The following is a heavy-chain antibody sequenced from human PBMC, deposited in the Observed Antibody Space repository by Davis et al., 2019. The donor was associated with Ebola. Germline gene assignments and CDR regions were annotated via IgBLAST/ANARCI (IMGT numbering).Heavy chain of an antibody. CDR1: GYNFNNYW. CDR2: IYPDDSDT. V-gene: IGHV5-51*01. CDR3: AVSWMVNYGGGMDV. D-gene: IGHD4-23*01. J-gene: IGHJ6*02. Sequence: GESLKISCKGSGYNFNNYWIGWVRQMPGRGLQWMGIIYPDDSDTIYSPSFQGQVTISADKSISTAYLQWSSLKASDTAMYYCAVSWMVNYGGGMDVWGQGTTVTVSS.